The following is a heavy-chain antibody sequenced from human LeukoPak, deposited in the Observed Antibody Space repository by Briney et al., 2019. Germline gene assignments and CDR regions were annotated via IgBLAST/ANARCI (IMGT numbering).Heavy chain of an antibody. CDR3: TTDPSVLVVGY. D-gene: IGHD2-15*01. J-gene: IGHJ4*02. CDR1: GFTFSNAW. Sequence: GGSLRLSCAASGFTFSNAWMNWIRQAPGKGLEWVGRIKRKTDGGTTEYAAPVQGRFTISRDDSTNTLYLQMNSLKTEDTAVYYCTTDPSVLVVGYWGQGTLVTVSS. V-gene: IGHV3-15*01. CDR2: IKRKTDGGTT.